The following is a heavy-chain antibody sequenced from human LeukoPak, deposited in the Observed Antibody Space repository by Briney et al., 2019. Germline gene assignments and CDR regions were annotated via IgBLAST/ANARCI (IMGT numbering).Heavy chain of an antibody. D-gene: IGHD3-16*01. CDR3: ARVNLQGVPSP. J-gene: IGHJ5*02. V-gene: IGHV4-39*01. CDR1: GGSISSSDYF. CDR2: IYYSGST. Sequence: SETLSLTCTVSGGSISSSDYFWGWIRQPPGKGLEWIASIYYSGSTHYNPSHQSRVIISVDTSKNQFSLKLSSVTAADTAVYHCARVNLQGVPSPWGQGILVTVSS.